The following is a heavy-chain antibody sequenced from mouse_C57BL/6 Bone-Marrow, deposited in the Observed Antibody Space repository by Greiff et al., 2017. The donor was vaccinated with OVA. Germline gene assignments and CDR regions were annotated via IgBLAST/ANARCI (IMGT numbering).Heavy chain of an antibody. CDR2: ISNGGGST. CDR1: GFTFSDYY. CDR3: ARHDSSGWAY. D-gene: IGHD3-2*02. V-gene: IGHV5-12*01. Sequence: EVHLVESGGGLVQPGGSLKLSCAASGFTFSDYYMYWVRQTPEKRLEWVAYISNGGGSTYYPDTVKGRFTISRDNAKNTLYLQMSRLKSEDTAMYYCARHDSSGWAYWGQGTLVTVSA. J-gene: IGHJ3*01.